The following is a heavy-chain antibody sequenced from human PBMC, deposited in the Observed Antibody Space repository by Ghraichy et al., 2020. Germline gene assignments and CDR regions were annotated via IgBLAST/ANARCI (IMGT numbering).Heavy chain of an antibody. D-gene: IGHD1-26*01. Sequence: SETLSLTCTVSGGSISSYYWSWIRQPAGKGLEWIGRIYTSGSTNYNPSLKSRVTMSVDTSKNQFSLKLSSVTAADTAVYYCAREIVGATSQSFDYWGQGTLVTVSS. CDR1: GGSISSYY. V-gene: IGHV4-4*07. CDR2: IYTSGST. J-gene: IGHJ4*02. CDR3: AREIVGATSQSFDY.